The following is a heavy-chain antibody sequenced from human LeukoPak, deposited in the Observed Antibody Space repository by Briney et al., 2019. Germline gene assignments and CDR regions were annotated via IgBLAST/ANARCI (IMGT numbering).Heavy chain of an antibody. J-gene: IGHJ4*02. Sequence: GGSLRLSCAASGFTFNSYAMSWVRQAPGKGLEWVSGISSGGNTYYADSVKGRFTISRDNSENTLNLQMNSLRAEDTAIYYCAKARAGDITAAFNYWGQGTLVTVSS. CDR2: ISSGGNT. CDR3: AKARAGDITAAFNY. CDR1: GFTFNSYA. D-gene: IGHD6-13*01. V-gene: IGHV3-23*01.